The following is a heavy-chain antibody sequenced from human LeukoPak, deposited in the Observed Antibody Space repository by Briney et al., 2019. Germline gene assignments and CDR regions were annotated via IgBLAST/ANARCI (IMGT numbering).Heavy chain of an antibody. CDR1: GGTFSSYA. CDR2: IIPIFGTA. J-gene: IGHJ4*02. D-gene: IGHD4-17*01. CDR3: ARDPGHFNTVTTTVGDY. V-gene: IGHV1-69*13. Sequence: ASVKVSCKASGGTFSSYAISWVRQAPGQGLEWMGGIIPIFGTANYAQKFQGRVTITADESTSTAYMELSSLRSEDTAVYYCARDPGHFNTVTTTVGDYWGQGTLVTVSS.